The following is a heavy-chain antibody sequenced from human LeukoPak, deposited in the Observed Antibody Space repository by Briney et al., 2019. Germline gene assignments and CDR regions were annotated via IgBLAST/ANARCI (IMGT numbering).Heavy chain of an antibody. D-gene: IGHD3-9*01. CDR1: GYTFTGYY. CDR2: INPNSGGT. V-gene: IGHV1-2*02. J-gene: IGHJ4*02. Sequence: ASVKVSCKASGYTFTGYYMHWVRQAPGQGLEWMGWINPNSGGTNYAQKFQGRVTMTRDTSISTAYMELSRLRSDDTAVYYCARDRPGDILTGYGDYWGQGTLVTASS. CDR3: ARDRPGDILTGYGDY.